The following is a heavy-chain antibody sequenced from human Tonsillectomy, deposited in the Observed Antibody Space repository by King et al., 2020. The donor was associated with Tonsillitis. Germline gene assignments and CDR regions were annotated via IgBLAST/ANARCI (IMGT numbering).Heavy chain of an antibody. CDR2: ISSSCSSI. V-gene: IGHV3-11*01. CDR1: GFTFSDYY. J-gene: IGHJ5*02. D-gene: IGHD4-17*01. CDR3: ARGYGDYSFDP. Sequence: VQLVESGGGLVKPGGSLRLSCAASGFTFSDYYMSWIRQAPGKGLEWGAYISSSCSSIYYEDPVKGRFTISRDTAKNSLYLQMNSLRAEDTALYYCARGYGDYSFDPWGQGTLVTVSS.